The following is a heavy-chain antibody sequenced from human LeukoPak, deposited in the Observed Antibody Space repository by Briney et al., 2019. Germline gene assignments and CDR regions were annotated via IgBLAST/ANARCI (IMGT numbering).Heavy chain of an antibody. J-gene: IGHJ6*03. CDR1: GGTFSSYA. CDR3: ARDGDYGDYHYYMDV. CDR2: IIPIFGTA. Sequence: GASVKVSCKASGGTFSSYAINWVRQAPGQGLEWMGGIIPIFGTANYAQKFQGRVTITADESTSTAYMELSSLRSEDTAVYYCARDGDYGDYHYYMDVWGKGTTVTVFS. D-gene: IGHD4-17*01. V-gene: IGHV1-69*01.